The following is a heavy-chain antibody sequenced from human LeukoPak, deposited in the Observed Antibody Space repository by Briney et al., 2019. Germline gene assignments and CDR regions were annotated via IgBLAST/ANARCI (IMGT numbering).Heavy chain of an antibody. CDR3: ARVGGQYWFDP. D-gene: IGHD3-16*01. V-gene: IGHV1-2*02. Sequence: GASVKVSCKASGYTFTGYYIYWVRQAPGEGLEWMGWIYTNSGGTNYAQKFQARVIMTRDTSISTVYMELSRLRPDDTAVYYCARVGGQYWFDPWGQGTLVTVSS. CDR2: IYTNSGGT. CDR1: GYTFTGYY. J-gene: IGHJ5*02.